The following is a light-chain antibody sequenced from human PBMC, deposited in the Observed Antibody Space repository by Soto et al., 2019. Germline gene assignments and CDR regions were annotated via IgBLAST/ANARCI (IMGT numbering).Light chain of an antibody. Sequence: DIQMTQSPSTLSASVGDRVTITCRASQSISSWLAWYQQKPGKAPKLLIYKASSLESGVPSRFSGSGSGTEFILTISSLQPDDFATYYCQQYKSYSPYTFGQGTKLEIK. V-gene: IGKV1-5*03. CDR2: KAS. CDR1: QSISSW. CDR3: QQYKSYSPYT. J-gene: IGKJ2*01.